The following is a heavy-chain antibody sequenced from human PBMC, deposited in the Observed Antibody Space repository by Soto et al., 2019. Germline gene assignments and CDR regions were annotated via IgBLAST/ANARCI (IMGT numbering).Heavy chain of an antibody. CDR3: ARGGYCSSTSCYWGSGMDV. CDR2: TYYRSKWYN. D-gene: IGHD2-2*01. V-gene: IGHV6-1*01. Sequence: SQTLLLTCAISGDSVSSISAAWNWIRQSPSRGLEWLGRTYYRSKWYNDYAVSVKSRITINPDTSKNQFSLQLNSVTPEDTAVYYCARGGYCSSTSCYWGSGMDVWGQGTTVTVSS. J-gene: IGHJ6*02. CDR1: GDSVSSISAA.